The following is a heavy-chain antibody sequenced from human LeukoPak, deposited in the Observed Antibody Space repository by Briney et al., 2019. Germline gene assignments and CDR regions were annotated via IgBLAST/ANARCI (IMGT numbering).Heavy chain of an antibody. J-gene: IGHJ4*02. CDR1: GASISSDY. CDR2: ISSRGST. D-gene: IGHD6-13*01. Sequence: PSETLSLTCTVSGASISSDYWSWIRQSPGKGLEWIGYISSRGSTNYNPSLKGRVTISLDTSKNQFSLKLVSVTAADTAVYFCVRPQAGYGSSWFLYWGQGVLVTVSS. CDR3: VRPQAGYGSSWFLY. V-gene: IGHV4-59*01.